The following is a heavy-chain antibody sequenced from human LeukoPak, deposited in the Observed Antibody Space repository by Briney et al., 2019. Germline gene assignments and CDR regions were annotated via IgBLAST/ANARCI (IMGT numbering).Heavy chain of an antibody. CDR2: IKEDGSEK. V-gene: IGHV3-7*01. Sequence: GGSLRLSCAASGFTFSDYWMSWVRQAPGKGLEWVANIKEDGSEKYYVDSVKGRFTISRDNAKNSLYLQMNSLRAEDTAVYYCAGDRRGWSGYWGQGTPVTVSS. CDR1: GFTFSDYW. D-gene: IGHD6-19*01. CDR3: AGDRRGWSGY. J-gene: IGHJ4*02.